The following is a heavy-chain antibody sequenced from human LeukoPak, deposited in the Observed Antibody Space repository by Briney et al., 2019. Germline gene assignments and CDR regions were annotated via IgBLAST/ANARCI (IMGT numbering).Heavy chain of an antibody. J-gene: IGHJ4*02. Sequence: ASVKVSCKASGYTFTDYYMHWVRQAPGQGLEWMGWINPNNGGTNYAQKFQGRVTMTRDTSINTANMELSSLRSDDTALYYCAREMESATVVTPGYWGQGTLVTVSS. D-gene: IGHD4-23*01. CDR2: INPNNGGT. V-gene: IGHV1-2*02. CDR3: AREMESATVVTPGY. CDR1: GYTFTDYY.